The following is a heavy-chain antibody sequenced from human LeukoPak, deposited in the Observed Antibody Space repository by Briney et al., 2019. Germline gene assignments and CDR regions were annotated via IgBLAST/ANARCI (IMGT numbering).Heavy chain of an antibody. V-gene: IGHV3-23*01. J-gene: IGHJ4*02. CDR3: AKDFWSGYYPTY. CDR1: GFTFSSYA. D-gene: IGHD3-3*01. Sequence: GGSLRLSRAASGFTFSSYAMSWVRQAPGKGLEWVSGSGSGGSTYYADSVKGRFTISRDNSKNTLFLQMNSLRAEDTAVYYCAKDFWSGYYPTYWGQGTLVTVSS. CDR2: SGSGGST.